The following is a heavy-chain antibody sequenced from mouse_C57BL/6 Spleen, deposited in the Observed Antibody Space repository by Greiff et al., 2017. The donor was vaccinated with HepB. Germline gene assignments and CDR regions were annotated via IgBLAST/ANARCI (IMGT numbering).Heavy chain of an antibody. CDR1: GYTFTSYG. CDR3: ARGGYYDLYYFDY. D-gene: IGHD1-1*02. CDR2: IYPRSGNT. V-gene: IGHV1-81*01. Sequence: VQLKESGAELARPGASVKLSCKASGYTFTSYGISWVKQRTGQGLEWIGEIYPRSGNTYYNEKFKGKATLTADKSSSTAYMELRSLTSEDSAVYFCARGGYYDLYYFDYWGQGTTLTVSS. J-gene: IGHJ2*01.